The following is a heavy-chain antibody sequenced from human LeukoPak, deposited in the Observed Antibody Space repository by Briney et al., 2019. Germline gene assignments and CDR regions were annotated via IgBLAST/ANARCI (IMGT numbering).Heavy chain of an antibody. D-gene: IGHD6-6*01. CDR3: ARDTAARGYYYYGMDV. Sequence: PGRSLRLSCAASGFTFSSYGMHWVRQAPGKGLEWVAVISYDGSNKYYADSVKGRFTISRDNSKNTLYLQMNSLRAEDTAVYYCARDTAARGYYYYGMDVWGQGTTVTVSS. CDR2: ISYDGSNK. J-gene: IGHJ6*02. CDR1: GFTFSSYG. V-gene: IGHV3-30*03.